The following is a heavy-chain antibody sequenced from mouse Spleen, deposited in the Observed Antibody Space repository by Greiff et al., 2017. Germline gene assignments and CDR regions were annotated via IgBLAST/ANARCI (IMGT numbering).Heavy chain of an antibody. CDR2: ISSGSSTI. D-gene: IGHD1-1*01. CDR3: ARRDYGSSYWYFDV. J-gene: IGHJ1*01. V-gene: IGHV5-17*01. CDR1: GFTFSDYG. Sequence: EVQLVESGGGLVKPGGSLKLSCAASGFTFSDYGMHWVRQAPEKGLEWVAYISSGSSTIYYADTVKGRFTISRDNAKNTLFLQMTSLRSEDTAMYYCARRDYGSSYWYFDVWGAGTTVTVSS.